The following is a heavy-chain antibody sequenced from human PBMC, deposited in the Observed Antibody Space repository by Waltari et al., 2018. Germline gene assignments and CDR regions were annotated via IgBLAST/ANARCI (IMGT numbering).Heavy chain of an antibody. CDR1: GGSLLRYC. Sequence: QVHLQQSGPGLVKPSDTLSPTFTFSGGSLLRYCCRWIRQPAGKGLEWIGRIYPGATPYYNPSLQTRIMMSVDTSQNQFSLKLSSVTAADTAVYYCARIYGSGTFIYMDVWGKGTTVTVSS. V-gene: IGHV4-4*07. J-gene: IGHJ6*03. CDR2: IYPGATP. CDR3: ARIYGSGTFIYMDV. D-gene: IGHD3-10*01.